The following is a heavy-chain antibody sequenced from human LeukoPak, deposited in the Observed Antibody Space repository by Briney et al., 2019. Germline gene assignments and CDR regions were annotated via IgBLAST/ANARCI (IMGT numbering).Heavy chain of an antibody. CDR2: ISAYNGNT. V-gene: IGHV1-18*01. D-gene: IGHD1-26*01. CDR3: ARVPYSGSYSLYYYGMDV. J-gene: IGHJ6*02. CDR1: GYTFTSYG. Sequence: ASVKVSFKASGYTFTSYGISWVRQAPGQGLEWMGWISAYNGNTNYAQKLQGRVTMTTDTSTSTAYMELRSLRSDDTAVYYCARVPYSGSYSLYYYGMDVWGQGTTVTVSS.